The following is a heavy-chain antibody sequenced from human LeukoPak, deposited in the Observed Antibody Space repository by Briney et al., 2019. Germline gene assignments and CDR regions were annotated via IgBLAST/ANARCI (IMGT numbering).Heavy chain of an antibody. V-gene: IGHV3-23*01. D-gene: IGHD3-16*01. Sequence: GGSLRLSCAASGFTVSSYAMSWVRQAPGKGLEWVSAISGSGGSTYYADSVKCRFTISRYNSKNTLYLQMNRLRAEDTAVYYCAKGRFGGATRGFDYWGQGTLVNVSS. CDR3: AKGRFGGATRGFDY. J-gene: IGHJ4*02. CDR2: ISGSGGST. CDR1: GFTVSSYA.